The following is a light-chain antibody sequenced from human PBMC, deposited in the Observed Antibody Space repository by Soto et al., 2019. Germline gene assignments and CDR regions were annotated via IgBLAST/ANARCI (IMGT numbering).Light chain of an antibody. CDR1: QSISSF. CDR2: AAS. V-gene: IGKV1-39*01. CDR3: QQSYSTPPRYT. J-gene: IGKJ2*01. Sequence: DIQMTQSPSSLSASVGDRVTITCLSSQSISSFLNWYQQKPGKAPKVLIYAASRLESGVPSRFSGSGSGTDFTRTISSLQPEEYATYYCQQSYSTPPRYTFGQGTKVDIK.